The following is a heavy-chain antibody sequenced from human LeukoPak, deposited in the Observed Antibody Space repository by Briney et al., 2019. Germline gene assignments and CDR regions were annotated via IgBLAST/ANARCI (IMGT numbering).Heavy chain of an antibody. V-gene: IGHV3-66*01. CDR3: ERDPHNSGSGRYFED. J-gene: IGHJ4*02. CDR2: FYSGGTI. CDR1: GFSVSNNY. Sequence: PGGSLRLSCAASGFSVSNNYMSWVRQAPGKGLEWVSVFYSGGTIRYAESVRDRFIISRDVSKNILYLQMNSLRAEDTAVYYCERDPHNSGSGRYFEDWGRGNLVTVSS. D-gene: IGHD3-10*01.